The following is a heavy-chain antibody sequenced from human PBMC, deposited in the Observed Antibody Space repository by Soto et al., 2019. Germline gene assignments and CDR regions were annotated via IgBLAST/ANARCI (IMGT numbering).Heavy chain of an antibody. CDR2: IIPIFGTA. V-gene: IGHV1-69*01. D-gene: IGHD6-13*01. J-gene: IGHJ5*02. Sequence: QVQLVQSGAEVKKPGSSVKVSCKASGGSFSNYAITWVRQAPGQGREWMGGIIPIFGTANYAQKCQGKVTIAEDQSTSTAYMALSSVRSDDTALNYCETPFEGDSSSWGGCDPWGQGTLVIVSS. CDR3: ETPFEGDSSSWGGCDP. CDR1: GGSFSNYA.